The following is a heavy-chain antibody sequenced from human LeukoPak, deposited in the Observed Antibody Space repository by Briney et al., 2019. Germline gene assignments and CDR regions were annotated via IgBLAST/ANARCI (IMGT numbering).Heavy chain of an antibody. V-gene: IGHV4-4*07. CDR2: IYISGST. D-gene: IGHD3-10*01. CDR1: GGSISSHF. CDR3: ATESPYSGRGFDI. J-gene: IGHJ3*02. Sequence: PSETLSLTCTGSGGSISSHFWSWIRQSAGKGLEWIGRIYISGSTNYNPSLKSRVTMSVDTSKNQFSLKLSSVTAADTAVYYCATESPYSGRGFDIWGQGTMVTVSS.